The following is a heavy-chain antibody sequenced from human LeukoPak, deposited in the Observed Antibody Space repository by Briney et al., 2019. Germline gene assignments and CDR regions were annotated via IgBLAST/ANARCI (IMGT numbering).Heavy chain of an antibody. CDR2: IYYSGST. CDR3: ARGGWLVRSYYFDY. CDR1: GGSVSSGSYY. Sequence: SETLSLTCTVSGGSVSSGSYYWSWIRQPPGKGLEWIGYIYYSGSTNYNPSLKCRVTISVDTSKNQFSLKLSSVTAADTAVYYCARGGWLVRSYYFDYWGQGTLVTVSS. V-gene: IGHV4-61*01. J-gene: IGHJ4*02. D-gene: IGHD6-19*01.